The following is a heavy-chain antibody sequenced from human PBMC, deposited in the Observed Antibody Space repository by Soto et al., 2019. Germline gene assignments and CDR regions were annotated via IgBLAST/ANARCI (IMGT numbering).Heavy chain of an antibody. D-gene: IGHD3-10*01. CDR3: ARFLLYYYGSGSQPIGFDV. V-gene: IGHV3-53*01. CDR2: IYSGDDT. Sequence: SGGSLSLSCAASEFTVSSKYMSWVRQAPGKGLEWVSVIYSGDDTRYSDSVKGRFTISRDNFKNTLYLEMNSLRVDDSAVYYCARFLLYYYGSGSQPIGFDVWGQGTTVTVSS. CDR1: EFTVSSKY. J-gene: IGHJ6*02.